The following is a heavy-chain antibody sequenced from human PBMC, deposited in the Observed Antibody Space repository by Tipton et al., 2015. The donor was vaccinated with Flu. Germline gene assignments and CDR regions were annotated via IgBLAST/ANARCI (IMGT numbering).Heavy chain of an antibody. Sequence: QLVQSGGGLVQPGGSLRLSCAAPEFTFSSYWMSWVRQAPGKGLEWVANIKQDGSEKYYVDSVKGRSTISRDNAENSLYLQMNSLRAEDTAVYFCARKGGSRPNEAFDIWGQGTMVTVSS. CDR3: ARKGGSRPNEAFDI. V-gene: IGHV3-7*01. CDR2: IKQDGSEK. D-gene: IGHD2-15*01. CDR1: EFTFSSYW. J-gene: IGHJ3*02.